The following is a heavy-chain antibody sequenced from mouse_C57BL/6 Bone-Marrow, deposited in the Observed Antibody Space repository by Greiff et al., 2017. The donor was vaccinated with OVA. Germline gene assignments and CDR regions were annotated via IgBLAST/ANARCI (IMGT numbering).Heavy chain of an antibody. V-gene: IGHV5-4*01. D-gene: IGHD1-1*01. CDR2: ISDGGSYT. CDR3: ARDSYYYGRYFDY. J-gene: IGHJ2*01. CDR1: GFTFSSYA. Sequence: EVKLVESGGGLVKPGGSLKLSCAASGFTFSSYAMSWVRQTPEKRLEWVATISDGGSYTYYPANVKGRFTISRDNAKNNLYLQMSHLKSEDTAMYYCARDSYYYGRYFDYWGQGTTLTVSS.